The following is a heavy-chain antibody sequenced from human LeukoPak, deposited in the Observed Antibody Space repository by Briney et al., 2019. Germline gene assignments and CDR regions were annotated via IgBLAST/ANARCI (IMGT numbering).Heavy chain of an antibody. CDR2: ISSSSSTI. CDR1: GFTFSSYS. D-gene: IGHD3-10*01. V-gene: IGHV3-48*01. CDR3: ARGGFGELLSVFDY. Sequence: GGSLRLSCVASGFTFSSYSMNWVRQAPGKGLEWVSYISSSSSTIYYADSVKGRFTISRDNAKNSLYLQMNSLRAEDTAVYYCARGGFGELLSVFDYWGQGTLVTVSS. J-gene: IGHJ4*02.